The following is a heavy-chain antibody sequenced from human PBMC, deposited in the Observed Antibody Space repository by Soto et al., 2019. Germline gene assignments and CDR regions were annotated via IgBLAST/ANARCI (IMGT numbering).Heavy chain of an antibody. CDR3: ARDSYSSLFDS. CDR2: ITTGNDYI. J-gene: IGHJ5*01. D-gene: IGHD6-19*01. V-gene: IGHV3-21*01. Sequence: LRLSCVASGFTLSSFSMSWVRQTPGKGLEWVSSITTGNDYISYADSVKGRFTISRDNAKNSLFLQMNSLRAEDTALYFCARDSYSSLFDSWGQGTLVTVSS. CDR1: GFTLSSFS.